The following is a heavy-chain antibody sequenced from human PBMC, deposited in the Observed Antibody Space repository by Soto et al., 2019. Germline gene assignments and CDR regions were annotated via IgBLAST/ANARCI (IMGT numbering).Heavy chain of an antibody. CDR2: IYNSGNT. CDR3: ARGYGRNFKY. CDR1: GGSISDADYC. D-gene: IGHD5-18*01. J-gene: IGHJ4*02. V-gene: IGHV4-30-4*01. Sequence: PSETLSLTCTVSGGSISDADYCWSWIRQPPGKGLEWIGHIYNSGNTYNNPSLKSRLTISVDTSKNQFSLKLSSVTAADTAVYYCARGYGRNFKYWGQGALVTVSS.